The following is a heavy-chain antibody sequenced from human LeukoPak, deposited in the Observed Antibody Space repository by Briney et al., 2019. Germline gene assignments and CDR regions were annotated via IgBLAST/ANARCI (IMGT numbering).Heavy chain of an antibody. CDR3: VRYDGGLGPFDY. Sequence: GGSLRHSCAVSGFTVSNNYMSWVRQAPGKGLEWVSVLYSGGNTYYADSVKGRFTISRDNSKNTLYLQMSSLRVDDTAVYYCVRYDGGLGPFDYWGQGTLVTVSS. CDR2: LYSGGNT. CDR1: GFTVSNNY. J-gene: IGHJ4*02. D-gene: IGHD4-23*01. V-gene: IGHV3-53*01.